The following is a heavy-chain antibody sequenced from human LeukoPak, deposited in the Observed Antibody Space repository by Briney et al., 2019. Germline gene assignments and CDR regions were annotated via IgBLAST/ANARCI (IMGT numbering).Heavy chain of an antibody. Sequence: PGGSLRLSCAASGFTFSSYAMSWVRQAPGKGLEWVSAISGSGGSTYYADSVKGRFTISRENSKNTLYLQVNSLRAEDTAVYYCAKGAGNFLEWLLYYWGQGTLVAVSS. CDR1: GFTFSSYA. J-gene: IGHJ4*02. CDR2: ISGSGGST. D-gene: IGHD3-3*01. V-gene: IGHV3-23*01. CDR3: AKGAGNFLEWLLYY.